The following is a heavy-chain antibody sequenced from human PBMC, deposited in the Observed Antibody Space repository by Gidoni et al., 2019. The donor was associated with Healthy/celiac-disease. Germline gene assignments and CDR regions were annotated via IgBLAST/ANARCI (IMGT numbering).Heavy chain of an antibody. CDR3: AKGRERRIAAAGTEFDY. CDR1: GFTFNSYD. D-gene: IGHD6-13*01. Sequence: EVQMLESGGGLVQPGGSLRLSCAASGFTFNSYDMSWVRQAPGKGLEWVSAISGSGGSTYYADSVKGRFTISRDNSKNTLYLQMNSLRAEDTAVYYCAKGRERRIAAAGTEFDYWGQGTLVTVSS. J-gene: IGHJ4*02. CDR2: ISGSGGST. V-gene: IGHV3-23*01.